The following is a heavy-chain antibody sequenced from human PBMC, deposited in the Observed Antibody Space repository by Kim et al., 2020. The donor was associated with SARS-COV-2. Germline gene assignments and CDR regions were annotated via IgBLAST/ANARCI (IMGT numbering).Heavy chain of an antibody. J-gene: IGHJ4*02. D-gene: IGHD3-22*01. V-gene: IGHV7-4-1*02. CDR3: ARTDITMIVGLFDY. Sequence: AQGFTGRFCCSLDTSVRTAYLQISSLKAEDTAVYYCARTDITMIVGLFDYWGQGTLVTVSS.